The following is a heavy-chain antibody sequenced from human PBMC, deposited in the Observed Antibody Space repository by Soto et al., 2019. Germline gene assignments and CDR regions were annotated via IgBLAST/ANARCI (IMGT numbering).Heavy chain of an antibody. CDR1: GYTFSIYG. CDR2: IGAYNGET. Sequence: GASVKVSCKASGYTFSIYGISWVRQAPGQGLERMGWIGAYNGETNYAQKFQGRVTMTTDTSTSTADMELRNLRSDDTAVYYCASDHRVTGGSWYDCFDYWGQGTLVTVSS. J-gene: IGHJ4*02. CDR3: ASDHRVTGGSWYDCFDY. D-gene: IGHD2-15*01. V-gene: IGHV1-18*01.